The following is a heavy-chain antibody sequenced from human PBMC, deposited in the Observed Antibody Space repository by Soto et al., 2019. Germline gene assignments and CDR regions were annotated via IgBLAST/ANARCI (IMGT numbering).Heavy chain of an antibody. J-gene: IGHJ5*02. D-gene: IGHD2-21*02. V-gene: IGHV4-4*02. Sequence: SETLSLTCGVSGGTVASSHWWSWVRQSPGRGLEWIGNVYHTGDTNFNPSLQSRVTFSVDRSNNQFSLRLTSVTAADTAVYFCAREIVTAGGNNYFDPWGPGTLVTVSS. CDR1: GGTVASSHW. CDR2: VYHTGDT. CDR3: AREIVTAGGNNYFDP.